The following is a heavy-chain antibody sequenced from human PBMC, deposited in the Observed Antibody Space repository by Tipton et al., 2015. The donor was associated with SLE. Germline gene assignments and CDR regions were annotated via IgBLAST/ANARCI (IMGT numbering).Heavy chain of an antibody. D-gene: IGHD1-14*01. Sequence: QLVQSGAEVKKPGSSVKVSCKASGSTFSSYAISWVRQAPGQGLEWMGRIVPIFGTANYAQKFQGRVTMTRDTSTSTVYLDLSSLRSDDTAVYYCAREQPDPFDYYYFALDVWGQGSTVTVSS. V-gene: IGHV1-69*06. CDR2: IVPIFGTA. CDR3: AREQPDPFDYYYFALDV. J-gene: IGHJ6*02. CDR1: GSTFSSYA.